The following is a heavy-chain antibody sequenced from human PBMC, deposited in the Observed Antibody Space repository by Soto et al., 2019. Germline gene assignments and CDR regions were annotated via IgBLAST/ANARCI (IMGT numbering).Heavy chain of an antibody. Sequence: EVQVLESGGGLVQPGGSLRLSCAASGFTFSTYAMSWVRQAPGKGLEWVSAISGSGGSTFYADSVKGRFTISRDNSENTLYLQMNSLRDEDTALYYCAKAAGALAPHYYYYGMDVWGQWTAVTVSS. CDR2: ISGSGGST. CDR3: AKAAGALAPHYYYYGMDV. V-gene: IGHV3-23*01. J-gene: IGHJ6*02. CDR1: GFTFSTYA. D-gene: IGHD1-26*01.